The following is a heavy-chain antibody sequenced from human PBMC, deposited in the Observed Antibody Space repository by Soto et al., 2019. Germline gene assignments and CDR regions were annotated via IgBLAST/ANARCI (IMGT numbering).Heavy chain of an antibody. CDR3: ARDGVYYVSGSYYRADVFDI. J-gene: IGHJ3*02. Sequence: GGSLRLSCAASGVPFSTYAMSWVRQAPGKGLEWVSTIMSSGAGAYYPDSMTGRFTISRDNSKNTVYLQMNSLRAEDTAVYYCARDGVYYVSGSYYRADVFDIWGQGKMVTVSS. V-gene: IGHV3-23*01. CDR2: IMSSGAGA. D-gene: IGHD3-10*01. CDR1: GVPFSTYA.